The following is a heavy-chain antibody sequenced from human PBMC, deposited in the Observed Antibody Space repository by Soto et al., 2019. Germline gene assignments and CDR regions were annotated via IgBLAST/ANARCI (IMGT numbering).Heavy chain of an antibody. CDR1: GGTLSSYA. CDR3: ARVPQYYYDSSGYPYYFDY. J-gene: IGHJ4*02. Sequence: SVKVSCKASGGTLSSYAISWVRQAPGPRRDWMGGIIPIFGTANYAQKFQGRVTITADESTSTAYMELSSLRSEDTAVYYCARVPQYYYDSSGYPYYFDYWGQGTLVTVSS. D-gene: IGHD3-22*01. V-gene: IGHV1-69*13. CDR2: IIPIFGTA.